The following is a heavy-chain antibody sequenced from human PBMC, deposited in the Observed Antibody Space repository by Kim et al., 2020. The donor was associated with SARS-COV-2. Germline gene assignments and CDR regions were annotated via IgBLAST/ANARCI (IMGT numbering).Heavy chain of an antibody. V-gene: IGHV3-48*02. J-gene: IGHJ6*02. D-gene: IGHD6-13*01. CDR3: AGVIGRSSSWSNGMDV. Sequence: SVKGRFTISRDNAKNSLYLQMNSLRDEDTAVYYCAGVIGRSSSWSNGMDVWGQGTTVTVSS.